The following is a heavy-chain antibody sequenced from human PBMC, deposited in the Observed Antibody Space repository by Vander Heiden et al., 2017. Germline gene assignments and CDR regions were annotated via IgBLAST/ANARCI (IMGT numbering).Heavy chain of an antibody. CDR1: GFTFSTAW. CDR3: TTDRTFSPVDH. Sequence: EVQLVESGGGLVNPGGSLRLSFAASGFTFSTAWMSWVLKAPGKGLEGVGGIKSKSDGGTTDYAGPVKGRFTISRDDSTDTLYLQMNSLKTEDTAVYYCTTDRTFSPVDHWGQGTLVTVSS. CDR2: IKSKSDGGTT. V-gene: IGHV3-15*01. J-gene: IGHJ5*02.